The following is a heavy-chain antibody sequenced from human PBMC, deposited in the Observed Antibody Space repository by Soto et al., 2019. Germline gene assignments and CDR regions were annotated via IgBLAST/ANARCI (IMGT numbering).Heavy chain of an antibody. CDR3: ARERYLTATDSAFDI. CDR1: GGSISSSY. Sequence: PSETLSLTCAVSGGSISSSYWSWIRQPPGKGLEWIGYIYYSGNTYYNPSLESRVTISADTSKNQFSLKLSSVTAAGTAVYYCARERYLTATDSAFDIWGQGTMVTVSS. CDR2: IYYSGNT. J-gene: IGHJ3*02. V-gene: IGHV4-59*01. D-gene: IGHD1-20*01.